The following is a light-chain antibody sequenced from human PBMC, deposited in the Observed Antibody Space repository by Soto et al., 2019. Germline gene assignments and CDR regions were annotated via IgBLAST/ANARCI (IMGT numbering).Light chain of an antibody. CDR2: GTS. CDR1: QSVGGN. J-gene: IGKJ2*01. V-gene: IGKV3-15*01. CDR3: QQYNKWPRT. Sequence: EVVMTQSPATLSVSPGERATLSCRASQSVGGNFAWYQQKPGQAPRLLIYGTSARATDIPIRFSGSGSRTEFTLTISSLQSEDFAVYYCQQYNKWPRTFGQGTKVDIK.